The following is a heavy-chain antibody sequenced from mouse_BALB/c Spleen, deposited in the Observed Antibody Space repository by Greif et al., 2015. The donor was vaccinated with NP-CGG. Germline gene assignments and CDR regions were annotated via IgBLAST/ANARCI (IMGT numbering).Heavy chain of an antibody. D-gene: IGHD2-12*01. V-gene: IGHV5-9-3*01. J-gene: IGHJ4*01. CDR1: GFTFSSYA. CDR2: ISSGGGYT. Sequence: EVQLVESGGGLVKPGGSLKLSCAASGFTFSSYAMSWVRQTPEKRLEWVATISSGGGYTYYPDSVKGRFTISRDNAKNTLYLQMSSLRSEDTAMYYCARPYDRDYYAMDYWGQGTSVTVSS. CDR3: ARPYDRDYYAMDY.